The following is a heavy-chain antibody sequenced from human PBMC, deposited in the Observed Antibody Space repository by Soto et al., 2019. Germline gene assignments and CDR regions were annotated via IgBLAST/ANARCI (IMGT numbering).Heavy chain of an antibody. CDR2: ISGGGGST. CDR1: GFTFVNYG. J-gene: IGHJ5*01. V-gene: IGHV3-23*01. D-gene: IGHD2-21*02. CDR3: AKGFIVVVTVIRPDDAFDA. Sequence: EVQLLESGGGLVQPGGALRLSCAASGFTFVNYGMNWVRQAPGKGLEWVSGISGGGGSTYYADSVKGRFTISRDPSKYTIFLEMNSLRAEDTAVYYCAKGFIVVVTVIRPDDAFDAWGQGTLVTVSS.